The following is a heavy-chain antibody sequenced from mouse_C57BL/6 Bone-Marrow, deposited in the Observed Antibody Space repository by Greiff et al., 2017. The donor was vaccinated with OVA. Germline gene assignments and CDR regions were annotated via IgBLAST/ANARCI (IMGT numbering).Heavy chain of an antibody. CDR2: IYPGSGST. J-gene: IGHJ2*01. CDR3: ARNPFITTVVAPGY. D-gene: IGHD1-1*01. CDR1: GYTFTSYW. V-gene: IGHV1-55*01. Sequence: VQLQQPGAELVKPGASVKMSCKASGYTFTSYWITWVKQRPGQGLEWIGDIYPGSGSTNYNEKFKGKATLTVDTSSSTAYMQLSSLTSEDSAVYYCARNPFITTVVAPGYWGQGTTLTVSS.